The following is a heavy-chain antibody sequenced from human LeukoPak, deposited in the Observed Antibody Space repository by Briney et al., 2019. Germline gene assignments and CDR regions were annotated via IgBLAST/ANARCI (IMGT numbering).Heavy chain of an antibody. Sequence: SVKVCCKASGGTFSSYAISWVRQAPGQGLEWMGGIIPIFGTANYAQKFQGRVTITADESTSTAYMELSSLRSEDTAVYYCARDSGQQLGYYYYGMDVWGKGTTVTFSS. CDR1: GGTFSSYA. D-gene: IGHD6-13*01. CDR3: ARDSGQQLGYYYYGMDV. V-gene: IGHV1-69*13. J-gene: IGHJ6*04. CDR2: IIPIFGTA.